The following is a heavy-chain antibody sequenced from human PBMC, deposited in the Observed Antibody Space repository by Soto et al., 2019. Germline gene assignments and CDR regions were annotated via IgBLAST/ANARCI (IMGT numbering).Heavy chain of an antibody. V-gene: IGHV3-48*02. J-gene: IGHJ3*01. D-gene: IGHD2-2*02. Sequence: DEQLVASGGGLGQSGVSLRLSCAASGFTFKTYSMNWVRRAPGKGLEWISYISVPGSTIKYADSVQGRFIVSRDNANCSLQLQMNNLRDDDTAVYYCVRDGCSSASCYTYIRAFDVWGQGTEVSVSS. CDR3: VRDGCSSASCYTYIRAFDV. CDR2: ISVPGSTI. CDR1: GFTFKTYS.